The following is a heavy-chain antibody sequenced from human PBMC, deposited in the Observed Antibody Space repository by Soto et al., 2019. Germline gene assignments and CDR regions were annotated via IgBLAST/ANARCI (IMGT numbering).Heavy chain of an antibody. CDR1: GDTFTSYG. Sequence: ASVKVSCKASGDTFTSYGISWVRHAPGQGLEWMGWISVYNGNTNYEQKLQGRVTMTTDTSTSTAYMELSSLRSDDTAVYYRARDDFWSGYYTLVHWGQGTLVTVSS. CDR2: ISVYNGNT. CDR3: ARDDFWSGYYTLVH. J-gene: IGHJ4*02. D-gene: IGHD3-3*01. V-gene: IGHV1-18*01.